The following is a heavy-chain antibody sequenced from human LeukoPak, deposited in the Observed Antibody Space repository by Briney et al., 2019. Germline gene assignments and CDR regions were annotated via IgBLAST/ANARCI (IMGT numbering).Heavy chain of an antibody. CDR2: INHSGST. CDR1: GGSFSGYY. CDR3: AKDRVRWELLRSYFDY. Sequence: SETLSLTCAVYGGSFSGYYWSWIRQPPGKGLEWIGEINHSGSTNYNPSLKSRVTISVDTSKNQFSLKLSSVTAADTAVYYCAKDRVRWELLRSYFDYWGQGTLVTVSS. D-gene: IGHD1-26*01. V-gene: IGHV4-34*01. J-gene: IGHJ4*02.